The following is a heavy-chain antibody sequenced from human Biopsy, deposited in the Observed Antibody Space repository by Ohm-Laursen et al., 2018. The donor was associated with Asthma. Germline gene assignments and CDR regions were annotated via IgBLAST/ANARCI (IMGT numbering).Heavy chain of an antibody. CDR3: TARSSRTAVLRDFDWLLPLDY. CDR2: IKSKVKGGTN. CDR1: VFTFRNGW. J-gene: IGHJ4*02. V-gene: IGHV3-15*01. Sequence: SLRLSCAASVFTFRNGWVSWGRRPPGKGLELVGHIKSKVKGGTNDYAAPVKGRFTISRDDSKNTVYLQMNSLKTEATAVYYCTARSSRTAVLRDFDWLLPLDYWGQGTVVTVSS. D-gene: IGHD3-9*01.